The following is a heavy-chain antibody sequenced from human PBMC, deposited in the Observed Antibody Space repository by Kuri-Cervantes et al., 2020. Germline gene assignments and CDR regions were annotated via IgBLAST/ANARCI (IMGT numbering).Heavy chain of an antibody. Sequence: GSLRLSCAVSGYSISSGDYWGWIRQPPGKGLEWIGEINHSGSTNYNPSLRSRLTISVDTPKNQFSLRLTSVTATDTARYFCASLGRVTTAFGFWGQGTLVTVSS. CDR2: INHSGST. V-gene: IGHV4-38-2*01. J-gene: IGHJ4*02. CDR3: ASLGRVTTAFGF. D-gene: IGHD4-17*01. CDR1: GYSISSGDY.